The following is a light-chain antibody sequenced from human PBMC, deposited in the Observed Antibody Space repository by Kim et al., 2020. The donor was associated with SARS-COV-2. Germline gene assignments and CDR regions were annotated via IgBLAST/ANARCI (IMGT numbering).Light chain of an antibody. CDR2: EAS. J-gene: IGKJ5*01. CDR1: QNISSY. V-gene: IGKV3-11*01. CDR3: QQRSNWSGGIT. Sequence: EIVLTQSPATLSLSPGERATLSCRASQNISSYLAWYQQKPGQAPRLLMYEASNRATGIPARFSGSGSGTDFTLTISSLEPDDFTVYYCQQRSNWSGGITFGQGTRLEIK.